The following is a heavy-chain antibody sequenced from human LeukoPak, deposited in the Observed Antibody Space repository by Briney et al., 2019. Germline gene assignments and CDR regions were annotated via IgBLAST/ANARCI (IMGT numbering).Heavy chain of an antibody. D-gene: IGHD2/OR15-2a*01. Sequence: PGGSLRLSCAASGFTFSSYAMSWVRQAPGKGLEWVSAISGSGSSTYYADSVKGRFTISRDNSKNSLYLQMDSLRAEDTAAYYCTRDLLSTGVPEFWGQGTLVTVSS. V-gene: IGHV3-23*01. CDR2: ISGSGSST. CDR3: TRDLLSTGVPEF. CDR1: GFTFSSYA. J-gene: IGHJ4*02.